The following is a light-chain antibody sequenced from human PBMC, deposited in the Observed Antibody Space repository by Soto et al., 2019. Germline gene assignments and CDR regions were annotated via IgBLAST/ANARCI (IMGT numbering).Light chain of an antibody. V-gene: IGLV1-40*01. CDR3: QSHDSSLSGHGV. J-gene: IGLJ2*01. Sequence: QSVLTQPPSVSGAPGQRVTISCTGRSSNIGAGYDVHWYQQLPGTAPKLLIYGNNNRPSGVPDRFSGSKSGTSASLAITGLQAEDEADYYCQSHDSSLSGHGVFGGGTKLTVL. CDR2: GNN. CDR1: SSNIGAGYD.